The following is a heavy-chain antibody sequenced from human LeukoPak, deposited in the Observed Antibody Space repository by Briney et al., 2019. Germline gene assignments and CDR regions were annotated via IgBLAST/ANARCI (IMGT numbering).Heavy chain of an antibody. D-gene: IGHD6-13*01. CDR3: ARGIRSSSWYRPVDY. V-gene: IGHV4-39*01. J-gene: IGHJ4*02. Sequence: SETLSLTCTVSGGSISSSSYYWGWIRQPPGKGLEWIGSIYYSGSTYYNPSLKSRVTISVDTSKNQFSLKLSSVTAADTAVYYRARGIRSSSWYRPVDYWGQGTLVTVSS. CDR2: IYYSGST. CDR1: GGSISSSSYY.